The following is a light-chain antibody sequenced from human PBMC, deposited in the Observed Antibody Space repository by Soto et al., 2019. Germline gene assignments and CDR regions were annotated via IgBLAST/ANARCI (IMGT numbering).Light chain of an antibody. J-gene: IGKJ1*01. CDR1: QSISTY. CDR3: QQSYSNTQT. Sequence: IQMTQYPYSLSASVGDRVTITCRASQSISTYLNWYQQKPGKAPKLLILVASTLPSGVPSRFSGSGSGTDFTLTISSLQPEDFATYYCQQSYSNTQTFGQGTKVDIK. V-gene: IGKV1-39*01. CDR2: VAS.